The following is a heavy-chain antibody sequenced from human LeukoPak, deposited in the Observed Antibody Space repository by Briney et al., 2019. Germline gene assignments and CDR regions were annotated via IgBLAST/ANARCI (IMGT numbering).Heavy chain of an antibody. V-gene: IGHV3-30*02. Sequence: GGSLRLSCAASGFTFSSYGMHWVRQAPGKGLEWVAFIRYDGSNKYYADSVRGRFTISRDNSKNTLFLQMNSLRAEDSAVYYCARYFLSGTYYHFQHWGQGTLVAVSS. D-gene: IGHD1-26*01. CDR3: ARYFLSGTYYHFQH. J-gene: IGHJ4*02. CDR2: IRYDGSNK. CDR1: GFTFSSYG.